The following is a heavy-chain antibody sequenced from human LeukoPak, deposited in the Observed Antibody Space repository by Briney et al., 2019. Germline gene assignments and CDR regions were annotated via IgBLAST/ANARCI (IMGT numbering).Heavy chain of an antibody. D-gene: IGHD6-13*01. CDR1: LFTLSSYV. J-gene: IGHJ4*02. V-gene: IGHV3-64*01. CDR2: ISSNGGST. Sequence: GGSLRLSCAASLFTLSSYVMHWVRQAPGKGREYVSAISSNGGSTYYANSVKGRFTISRDNSKNTLYLQMGSLRAEDMAVYYCAGSSWYLSFDYWGQGTLVTVSS. CDR3: AGSSWYLSFDY.